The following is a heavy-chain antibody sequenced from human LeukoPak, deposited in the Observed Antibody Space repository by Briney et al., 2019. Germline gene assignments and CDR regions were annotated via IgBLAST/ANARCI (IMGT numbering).Heavy chain of an antibody. J-gene: IGHJ3*02. D-gene: IGHD6-13*01. CDR3: APLNWVYPDGFDI. V-gene: IGHV3-30*02. CDR1: GFTFSGYG. CDR2: IRYDGSNK. Sequence: GGSLRLSCVASGFTFSGYGMHWVRQAPGKGLEWVTFIRYDGSNKYYADSVKGRFTISRDNAKNSMSLQMNSLRAEDTAVYYCAPLNWVYPDGFDIWGQGTMVTVSS.